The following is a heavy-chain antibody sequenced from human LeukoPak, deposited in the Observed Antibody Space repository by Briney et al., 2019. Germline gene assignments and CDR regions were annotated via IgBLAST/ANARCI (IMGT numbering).Heavy chain of an antibody. J-gene: IGHJ4*02. V-gene: IGHV3-48*01. CDR1: GFTFSSHS. CDR3: AREASHLFDY. CDR2: ISSSSSTI. Sequence: GGSLRLSCAASGFTFSSHSMNWVRQAPGKGLEWVSYISSSSSTIYYADSVKGRFTISRDNAKNSLYLQMNSLRAEDTAVYYCAREASHLFDYWGQGTLVTVSS.